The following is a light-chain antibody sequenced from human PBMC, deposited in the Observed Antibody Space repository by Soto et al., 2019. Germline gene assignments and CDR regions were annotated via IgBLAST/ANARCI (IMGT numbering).Light chain of an antibody. CDR3: QQYNNWPTWT. Sequence: EIVLTQSPATLSLSPGESATLACRASRSVSSYLAWYQQKPGQAPRLLIYGASTRATGIPARFSGSGSGTEFTLTISSLQSEDFAVYYCQQYNNWPTWTFGQGTKVDI. CDR2: GAS. CDR1: RSVSSY. V-gene: IGKV3-15*01. J-gene: IGKJ1*01.